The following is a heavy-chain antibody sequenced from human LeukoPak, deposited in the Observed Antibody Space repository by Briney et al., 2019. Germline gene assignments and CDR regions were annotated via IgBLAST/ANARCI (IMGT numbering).Heavy chain of an antibody. CDR2: IYYSGST. Sequence: PSETLSLTCTVSGGSISSYYWSWIRQPPGKGLEWIGYIYYSGSTNYDPSLKSRVTISVDTSKNQFSLKLSSVTAADTAVYYCARDRGYSCGYPRGEGFDYWGQGTLVTVSS. CDR3: ARDRGYSCGYPRGEGFDY. V-gene: IGHV4-59*01. D-gene: IGHD5-18*01. CDR1: GGSISSYY. J-gene: IGHJ4*02.